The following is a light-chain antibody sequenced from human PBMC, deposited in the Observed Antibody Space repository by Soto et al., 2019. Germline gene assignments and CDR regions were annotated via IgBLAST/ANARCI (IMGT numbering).Light chain of an antibody. CDR3: QHYDNWPLT. V-gene: IGKV3D-15*01. J-gene: IGKJ4*01. Sequence: EIVMTQSPATLSVSPGERATLSCRASQSVYSNLAWYQQKPGQPPILLIYDASTRATGIPARFSGTGSGTEFTLTISSLQSEDFAVYYCQHYDNWPLTFAGGTKVESK. CDR1: QSVYSN. CDR2: DAS.